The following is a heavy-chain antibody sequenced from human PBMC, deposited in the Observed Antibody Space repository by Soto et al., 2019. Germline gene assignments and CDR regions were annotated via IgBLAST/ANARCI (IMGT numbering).Heavy chain of an antibody. V-gene: IGHV5-51*01. CDR2: IYPGDSDT. Sequence: PGESLKISCKGSGYSFTSYWIGWVRQMPGKGLEWMGIIYPGDSDTRYSPSFQGQVTISADKSISTAYLQWSSLKASDTAMYYCARDRLSQVERDYYGMDVWGQGTTVTVSS. J-gene: IGHJ6*02. CDR1: GYSFTSYW. CDR3: ARDRLSQVERDYYGMDV.